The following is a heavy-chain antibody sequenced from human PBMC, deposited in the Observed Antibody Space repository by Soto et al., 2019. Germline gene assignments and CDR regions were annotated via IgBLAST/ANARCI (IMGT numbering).Heavy chain of an antibody. D-gene: IGHD3-22*01. J-gene: IGHJ4*02. CDR1: GYDFNTNW. CDR2: MYPGDSDT. V-gene: IGHV5-51*01. CDR3: ARLPRDCNKTSGYYADH. Sequence: GECLKIYCRGSGYDFNTNWFGWVRQLPGRALEWVGIMYPGDSDTRLHQSLQSHATLSAEVIVSTAFLQWRTLKASDSGMYFCARLPRDCNKTSGYYADHWGQGTSVTVSS.